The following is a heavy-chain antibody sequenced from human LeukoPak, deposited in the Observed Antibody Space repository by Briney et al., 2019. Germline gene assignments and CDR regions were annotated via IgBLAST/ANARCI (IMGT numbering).Heavy chain of an antibody. V-gene: IGHV3-72*01. CDR1: GFTSSDHY. CDR3: SRASKYSGNYYFHY. D-gene: IGHD1-26*01. J-gene: IGHJ4*02. Sequence: GGSLRLSCAASGFTSSDHYMDWVRQAPGKGLEWVGRSRNRANGYTTEYAASVKGRFTISRDDSKNSLDLQMNGLETDDTAVYYCSRASKYSGNYYFHYWGQGTLVTVSS. CDR2: SRNRANGYTT.